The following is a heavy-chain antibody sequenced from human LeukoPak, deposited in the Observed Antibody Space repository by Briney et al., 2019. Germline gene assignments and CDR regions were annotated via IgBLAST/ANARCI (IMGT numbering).Heavy chain of an antibody. J-gene: IGHJ4*02. CDR2: INHSGST. V-gene: IGHV4-34*01. CDR1: GGSFSGYY. D-gene: IGHD2-15*01. CDR3: ARARGLGYCSGGSCYSGANPIRYFDY. Sequence: PSETLSLTCAVYGGSFSGYYWSWIRQPPGKGLEWIGEINHSGSTNYNPSLESRVTISVDTSKNQFSLKLSSVTAADTAVYYCARARGLGYCSGGSCYSGANPIRYFDYWGQGTLVTVSS.